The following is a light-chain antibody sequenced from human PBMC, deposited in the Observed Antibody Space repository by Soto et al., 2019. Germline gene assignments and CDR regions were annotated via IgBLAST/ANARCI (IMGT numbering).Light chain of an antibody. Sequence: DIQMTQSPSTLPASVVDRVTITCRASQSISNWLAWYQQKPGKAPKLLIYDASTLESGVPSRFSGSGSGTEFTLTISSLQPDDFATYYCQQYNDYLWTFGQGTKVDIK. CDR3: QQYNDYLWT. CDR2: DAS. V-gene: IGKV1-5*01. J-gene: IGKJ1*01. CDR1: QSISNW.